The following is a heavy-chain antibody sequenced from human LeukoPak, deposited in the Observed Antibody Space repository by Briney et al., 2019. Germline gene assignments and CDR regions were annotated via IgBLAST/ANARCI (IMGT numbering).Heavy chain of an antibody. Sequence: GGSLRLSCAASGFSFSAYYMSWIRQAPGKGLEWLSYISSSGSTIYYADSVKGRFTISRDNAKNSLFLQMNSLRAEDTAIYYCARGAIVVIDYWGQGTLVTVSS. CDR1: GFSFSAYY. J-gene: IGHJ4*02. CDR3: ARGAIVVIDY. V-gene: IGHV3-11*04. CDR2: ISSSGSTI. D-gene: IGHD3-22*01.